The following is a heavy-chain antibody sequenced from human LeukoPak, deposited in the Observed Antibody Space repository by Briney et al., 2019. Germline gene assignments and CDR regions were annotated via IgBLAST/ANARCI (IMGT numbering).Heavy chain of an antibody. CDR2: INHSGST. Sequence: SETLSLTCAVYGGSFSGYYWSWIRQPPGKGLAWIGEINHSGSTNYNPSLKSRVTISLDTSKNQFSLKLSSVTAADTAVYYCARGRGYCSSTSCYNYFDYWGQGTLVTVSS. J-gene: IGHJ4*02. D-gene: IGHD2-2*02. CDR3: ARGRGYCSSTSCYNYFDY. V-gene: IGHV4-34*01. CDR1: GGSFSGYY.